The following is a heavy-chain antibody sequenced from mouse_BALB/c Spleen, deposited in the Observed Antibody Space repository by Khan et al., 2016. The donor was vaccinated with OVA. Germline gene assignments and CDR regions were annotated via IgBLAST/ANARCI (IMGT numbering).Heavy chain of an antibody. Sequence: QIQLVQSGPELKKPGETVKISCKASGYTFTNYGMNWVKQSPGKALKWMGWINTYTGEPTYADDFKGRFAFSLETSASSAYLQINNLKNEDTATYFCARPPYFSYTLDHWGQGTSVTVSS. CDR1: GYTFTNYG. CDR3: ARPPYFSYTLDH. J-gene: IGHJ4*01. D-gene: IGHD2-10*01. V-gene: IGHV9-3-1*01. CDR2: INTYTGEP.